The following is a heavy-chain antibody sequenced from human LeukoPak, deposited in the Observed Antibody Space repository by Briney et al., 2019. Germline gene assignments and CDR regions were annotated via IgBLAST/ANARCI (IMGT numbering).Heavy chain of an antibody. V-gene: IGHV4-34*01. J-gene: IGHJ5*02. D-gene: IGHD3-10*01. CDR2: INHSGST. CDR1: GGSFSGYY. Sequence: PLETLSLTCAVYGGSFSGYYWSWIRQPPGKGLEWIGEINHSGSTNYNPSLKSRVTMSVDTSKNQFSLKLSSVTAADTAVYYCARSAGTYYYGSGSWYDPWGQGTLVTVSS. CDR3: ARSAGTYYYGSGSWYDP.